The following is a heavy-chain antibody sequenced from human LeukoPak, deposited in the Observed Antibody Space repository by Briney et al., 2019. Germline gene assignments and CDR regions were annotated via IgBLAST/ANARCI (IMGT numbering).Heavy chain of an antibody. Sequence: GASVKVSCKASGYTFTVYYMHWVRQAPGQGLEWMGWINPNSGGTNYAQKFQGRVTMTRDTSISTAYMEMSRLRSDDTAVYYCARDDSSGYGNAIWGQGTLVTVSS. CDR3: ARDDSSGYGNAI. D-gene: IGHD3-22*01. J-gene: IGHJ4*02. CDR1: GYTFTVYY. V-gene: IGHV1-2*02. CDR2: INPNSGGT.